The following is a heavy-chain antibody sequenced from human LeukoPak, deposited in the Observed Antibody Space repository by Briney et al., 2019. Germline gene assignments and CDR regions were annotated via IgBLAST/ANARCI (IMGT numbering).Heavy chain of an antibody. CDR3: ARAETRISPYDY. CDR2: IYYSGST. CDR1: GGSISSYY. V-gene: IGHV4-59*01. D-gene: IGHD3-10*01. J-gene: IGHJ4*02. Sequence: SETLSLTCTVSGGSISSYYWSWIRQPPGKGLEWIGYIYYSGSTNYNPSLKSRVTISVDTSKNQFSLKLSSVTAVDTAVYYCARAETRISPYDYWGQGTLVTVSS.